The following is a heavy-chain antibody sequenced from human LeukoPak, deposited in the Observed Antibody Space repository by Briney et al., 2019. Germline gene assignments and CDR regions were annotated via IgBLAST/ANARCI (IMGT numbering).Heavy chain of an antibody. CDR3: ARASLISSSDAVT. D-gene: IGHD6-25*01. Sequence: GGSLRLSCSAYGLSFSSFAMSWVRQGAARGRGWVSSLRGNGETFYADSVRGRFTPSSHSFTNTVYLQLNNLRVEDTAIYYCARASLISSSDAVTWGHGTPVTASS. CDR2: LRGNGET. J-gene: IGHJ4*01. CDR1: GLSFSSFA. V-gene: IGHV3-23*01.